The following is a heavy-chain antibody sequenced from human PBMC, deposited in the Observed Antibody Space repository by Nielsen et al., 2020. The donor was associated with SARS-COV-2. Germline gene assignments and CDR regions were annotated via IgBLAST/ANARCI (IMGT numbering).Heavy chain of an antibody. CDR2: IKQDGSEK. J-gene: IGHJ4*02. CDR1: GFTFSSYW. Sequence: GESLKISCAASGFTFSSYWMSWVRQAPGKGLEWVANIKQDGSEKYYADSVKGRFTISRDNSKNTLYLQMNSLRAEDTAVYYCAKDDSGWYSYFDYWGQGTLVTVSS. D-gene: IGHD6-19*01. CDR3: AKDDSGWYSYFDY. V-gene: IGHV3-7*01.